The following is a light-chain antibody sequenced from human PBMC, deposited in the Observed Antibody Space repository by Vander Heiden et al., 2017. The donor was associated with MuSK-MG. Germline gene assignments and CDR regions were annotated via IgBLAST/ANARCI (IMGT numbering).Light chain of an antibody. CDR1: TSYAGGYNY. CDR3: SSYAGSNNLV. V-gene: IGLV2-8*01. Sequence: QPALTQPPCASGSPGRSVASSCPCTTSYAGGYNYVSWYQPHPGKAPKLMIYEVSQRPSGVPDRFSGSKSGDTASLTVSGLQAEDEADYYCSSYAGSNNLVFGGGTKLTVL. J-gene: IGLJ2*01. CDR2: EVS.